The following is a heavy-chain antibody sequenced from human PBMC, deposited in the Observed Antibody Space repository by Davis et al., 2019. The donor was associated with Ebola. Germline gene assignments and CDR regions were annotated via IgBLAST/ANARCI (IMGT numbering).Heavy chain of an antibody. D-gene: IGHD3-10*01. CDR2: IIPIFGTA. CDR1: GGTFSTYP. Sequence: SVKVSCKASGGTFSTYPIIWVRQAPGQGLEWMGGIIPIFGTANYAQKFQGRVTIIADESTSTAFMELSRLRSEDTAVYYCARAGVLWFGELLDYYYGMDVWGQGTTVTVSS. V-gene: IGHV1-69*13. CDR3: ARAGVLWFGELLDYYYGMDV. J-gene: IGHJ6*02.